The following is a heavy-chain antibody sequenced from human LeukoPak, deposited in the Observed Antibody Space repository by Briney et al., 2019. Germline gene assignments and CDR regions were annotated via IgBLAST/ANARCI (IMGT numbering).Heavy chain of an antibody. J-gene: IGHJ6*03. CDR3: AKGDTAGHYYYYMDV. Sequence: GGSLRLSCAASGFTFSSYGMSWVRQAPGKGLEWVSAISGSGGSTYYADSVKGRFTISRDNAKNTLYLQMTGLRAEDTAVYYCAKGDTAGHYYYYMDVWGTGTTVTVSS. V-gene: IGHV3-23*01. D-gene: IGHD2-21*02. CDR1: GFTFSSYG. CDR2: ISGSGGST.